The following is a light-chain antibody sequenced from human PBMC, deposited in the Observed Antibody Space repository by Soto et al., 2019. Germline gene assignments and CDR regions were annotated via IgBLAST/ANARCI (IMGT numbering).Light chain of an antibody. J-gene: IGKJ5*01. CDR3: QQYDSSPEVT. CDR1: QSVSSSY. CDR2: GAS. Sequence: EIVLTQSPGTLSLSPGERVTLSCRASQSVSSSYLAGYQQKLGQAPRLLIYGASSRATGIPDRFSGSGSGTDFTLTISSLEPDDFAVYYCQQYDSSPEVTFGQGTRLEIK. V-gene: IGKV3-20*01.